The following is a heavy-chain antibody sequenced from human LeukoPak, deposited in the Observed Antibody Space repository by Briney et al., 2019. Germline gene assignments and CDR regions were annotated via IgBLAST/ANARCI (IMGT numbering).Heavy chain of an antibody. V-gene: IGHV4-4*07. CDR2: IYTSGST. Sequence: KPSETLSLTCTVSGGSISSYYWSWIRQPAGKGLEWIGRIYTSGSTNYNPSLKSRVTMSVDTSKNQFSLKLSSVTAADTAVYYCARDRYYYDSSGYLFDYWGQGTLVTVSS. CDR3: ARDRYYYDSSGYLFDY. CDR1: GGSISSYY. D-gene: IGHD3-22*01. J-gene: IGHJ4*02.